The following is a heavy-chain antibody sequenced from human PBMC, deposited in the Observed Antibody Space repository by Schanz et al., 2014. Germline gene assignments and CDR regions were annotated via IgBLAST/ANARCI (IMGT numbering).Heavy chain of an antibody. Sequence: EVQLVESGGGVVRPGGSLRLSCAASGFGFDDYAMSWVRQPPGKGLEWVSLVTWDGGYTYYADSVKGRFTISRDNSKNSLYLQMDSLRSEDTALYYCAKNRAGGYESFLDSWGQGTLVTVSS. CDR1: GFGFDDYA. J-gene: IGHJ4*02. D-gene: IGHD5-12*01. CDR2: VTWDGGYT. V-gene: IGHV3-43*01. CDR3: AKNRAGGYESFLDS.